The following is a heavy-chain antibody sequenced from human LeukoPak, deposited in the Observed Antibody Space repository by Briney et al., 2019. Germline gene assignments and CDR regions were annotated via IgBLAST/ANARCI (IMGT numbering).Heavy chain of an antibody. CDR1: GGSISSSSYY. V-gene: IGHV4-39*01. J-gene: IGHJ4*02. Sequence: SETLSLTCTVSGGSISSSSYYWGWIRQPPGKGLEWIGSIYYSGSTYYNPSLKSRVTISVDTSKNQFSLKLSSVTAADTAVYYCARHRSPDNSYYDFWSGYYTHSSGFDYWGQGTLVTVSP. CDR2: IYYSGST. D-gene: IGHD3-3*01. CDR3: ARHRSPDNSYYDFWSGYYTHSSGFDY.